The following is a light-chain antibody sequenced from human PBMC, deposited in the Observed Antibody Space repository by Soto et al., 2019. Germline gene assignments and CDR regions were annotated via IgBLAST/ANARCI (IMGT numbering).Light chain of an antibody. CDR2: DAS. J-gene: IGKJ1*01. CDR1: QSVSSY. V-gene: IGKV3-11*01. CDR3: QQRSSWPRT. Sequence: EVVMTQSPATLSVSPGERATLSCRASQSVSSYLAWYQQKPGQAPRLLIYDASNRATGIPARFSGSGSGTDFTLTISRLKPEDFAVYYCQQRSSWPRTFGLGTKVDIK.